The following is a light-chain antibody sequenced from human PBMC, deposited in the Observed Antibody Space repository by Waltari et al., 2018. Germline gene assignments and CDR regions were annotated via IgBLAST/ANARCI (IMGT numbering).Light chain of an antibody. CDR1: QDINNH. CDR3: QQRKDWTLTT. J-gene: IGKJ5*01. V-gene: IGKV3-11*01. CDR2: DAS. Sequence: DILLTQSPAALSLFLGERATLSCRASQDINNHLAWYQHKPGQAPRLLIHDASRRPVSIAARIISSRSAADLCIPISSLEPEDVAVNYCQQRKDWTLTTFGQGTRLEIK.